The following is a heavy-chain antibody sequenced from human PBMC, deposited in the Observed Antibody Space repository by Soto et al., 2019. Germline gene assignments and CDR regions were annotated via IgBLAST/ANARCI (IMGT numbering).Heavy chain of an antibody. CDR1: GGTFSRYA. CDR2: ITPMFGTA. Sequence: QVQLVQSGAEVKKYGSSVKVSCKASGGTFSRYAISWVRQAPGHGLEWMGGITPMFGTANYAQKFQGRVTITADESTSTAYMELSSLRSDDTGGYYCAQTLGLAVAGPGRFDLLGRGTLVTVSS. D-gene: IGHD6-19*01. V-gene: IGHV1-69*12. CDR3: AQTLGLAVAGPGRFDL. J-gene: IGHJ2*01.